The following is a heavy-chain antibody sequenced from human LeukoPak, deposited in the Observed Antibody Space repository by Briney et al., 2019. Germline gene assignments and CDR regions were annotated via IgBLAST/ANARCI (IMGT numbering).Heavy chain of an antibody. D-gene: IGHD2-2*01. CDR3: AKDRHAPGRYCSSTTCFPFDS. V-gene: IGHV3-23*01. CDR1: GFTFSSYD. J-gene: IGHJ5*01. CDR2: ISGSGGST. Sequence: PGGSLRLSCAASGFTFSSYDMSWVRQAPGKGLEWVSAISGSGGSTYYADSVKGRFTISRDNSKSTLYLQMNSLRAEDTAVHYCAKDRHAPGRYCSSTTCFPFDSWGQGTLVTVSS.